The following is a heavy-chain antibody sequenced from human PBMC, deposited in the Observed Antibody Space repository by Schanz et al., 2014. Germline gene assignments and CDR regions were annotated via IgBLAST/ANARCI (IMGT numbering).Heavy chain of an antibody. J-gene: IGHJ4*02. Sequence: EVQLVESGGGLVKPGGSLRLSCGVSGFTASSHSMNWVRQAPGKGLEWVSSISSRSSHIYYADSVKGRFTVSRDNAKNSVYLQMNSLRAEDTAVYYCARAGYCTSVSCSLFVSDYWGQGTLVTVSS. D-gene: IGHD2-2*03. CDR1: GFTASSHS. CDR3: ARAGYCTSVSCSLFVSDY. CDR2: ISSRSSHI. V-gene: IGHV3-21*02.